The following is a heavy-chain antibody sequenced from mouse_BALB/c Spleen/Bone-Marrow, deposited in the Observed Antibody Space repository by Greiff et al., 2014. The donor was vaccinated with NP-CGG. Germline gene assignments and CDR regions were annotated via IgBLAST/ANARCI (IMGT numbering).Heavy chain of an antibody. CDR3: ARTWEFAY. J-gene: IGHJ3*01. Sequence: QVQLQQSGAELARPGASVKLSCKASGYTFTSYWMQWVKQRPGQGLEWIGAICPGDGDTRYTQKFKGKATLTADKSSSTAYMQLSSLADELSAVYYCARTWEFAYWGQGTLVTV. CDR2: ICPGDGDT. D-gene: IGHD4-1*01. CDR1: GYTFTSYW. V-gene: IGHV1-87*01.